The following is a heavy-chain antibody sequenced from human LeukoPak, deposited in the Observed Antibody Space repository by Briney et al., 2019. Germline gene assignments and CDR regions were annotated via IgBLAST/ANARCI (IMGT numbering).Heavy chain of an antibody. CDR1: GFTVSSNY. Sequence: GGSLRLSCAASGFTVSSNYMSWVRQAPGKGLEWVSVIYSGGSTYYADSVKGRFTISRDNAKNSLYLQMNSLRAEDTAVYYCARDSVGEYGANAFDIWGQGTMVTVSS. J-gene: IGHJ3*02. V-gene: IGHV3-53*01. D-gene: IGHD4-23*01. CDR2: IYSGGST. CDR3: ARDSVGEYGANAFDI.